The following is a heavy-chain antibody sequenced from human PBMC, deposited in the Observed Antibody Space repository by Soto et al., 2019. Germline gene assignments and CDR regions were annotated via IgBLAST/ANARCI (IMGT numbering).Heavy chain of an antibody. Sequence: EVQLLESGGGLVQPGGSLRLSCAASGFTFSSYAMSWVRQAPGKGLEWVSAISGSGGSTYYADSVKGRFTISRDNSKNTLYLQMNSLRAEDTAVYYSAKYGRWLVHFYYYGMDVWGQGTTVTVSS. D-gene: IGHD6-19*01. J-gene: IGHJ6*02. CDR1: GFTFSSYA. CDR2: ISGSGGST. V-gene: IGHV3-23*01. CDR3: AKYGRWLVHFYYYGMDV.